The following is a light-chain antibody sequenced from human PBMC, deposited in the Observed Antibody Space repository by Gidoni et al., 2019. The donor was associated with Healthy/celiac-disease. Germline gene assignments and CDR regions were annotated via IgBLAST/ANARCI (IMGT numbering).Light chain of an antibody. CDR1: QSVSSSY. Sequence: EIVLTHSPGTLSLSPGERATRSCTASQSVSSSYLACYQQTPGQAPGLLIYGASSRATGIPDRFSGSGSGTDFTLTISRLEHEDFAVYYCQQYGSSLWTFGPGTKVEIK. CDR2: GAS. CDR3: QQYGSSLWT. J-gene: IGKJ1*01. V-gene: IGKV3-20*01.